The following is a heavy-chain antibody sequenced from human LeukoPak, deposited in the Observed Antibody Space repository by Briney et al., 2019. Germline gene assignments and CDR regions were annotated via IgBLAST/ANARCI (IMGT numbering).Heavy chain of an antibody. CDR1: GFTFSSYA. D-gene: IGHD3-16*01. J-gene: IGHJ6*03. V-gene: IGHV3-23*01. Sequence: PGGSLRLSCAASGFTFSSYAMSWVRQAPGKGLEWVSGIIDSGESTYYANFAKDRFTISRDNSNNTLYLQMNSLRAEDTAVYYCAKLGGQELHNYYVGVCGKGTTVAVSS. CDR3: AKLGGQELHNYYVGV. CDR2: IIDSGEST.